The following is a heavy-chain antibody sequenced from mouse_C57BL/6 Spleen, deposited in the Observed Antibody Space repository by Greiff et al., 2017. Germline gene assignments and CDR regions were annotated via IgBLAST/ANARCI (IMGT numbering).Heavy chain of an antibody. CDR1: GFTFSDYG. CDR3: ARRTGPRYFDV. CDR2: ISSGSSTI. D-gene: IGHD4-1*01. Sequence: EVKVEESGGGLVKPGGSLKLSCAASGFTFSDYGMHWVRQAPEKGLEWVAYISSGSSTIYYAATVKGRFTISRDNAKNTLFLQMTSLRSEDTAMYYCARRTGPRYFDVWGTGTTVTVSS. V-gene: IGHV5-17*01. J-gene: IGHJ1*03.